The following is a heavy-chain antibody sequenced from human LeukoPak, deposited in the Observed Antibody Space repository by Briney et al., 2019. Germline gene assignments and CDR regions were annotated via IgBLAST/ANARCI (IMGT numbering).Heavy chain of an antibody. CDR2: ISYDGSKK. V-gene: IGHV3-30*18. J-gene: IGHJ4*02. Sequence: GGSLRLSCAASGFIFSSYGIHWVRQAPGKGLEWVAVISYDGSKKYYADSVKGRFTISRDNSKNTLYLQMNSLRAEDTAVYYCAKSPGINSHAYWGQGTLVTVSS. D-gene: IGHD4-23*01. CDR3: AKSPGINSHAY. CDR1: GFIFSSYG.